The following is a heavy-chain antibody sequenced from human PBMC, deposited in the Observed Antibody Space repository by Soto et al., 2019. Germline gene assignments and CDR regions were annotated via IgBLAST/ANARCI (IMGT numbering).Heavy chain of an antibody. CDR3: ARELYYDSSGTFDY. CDR2: ISAYNGNT. J-gene: IGHJ4*02. Sequence: ASVKVSCKASGYTFTSNGISWVRQAPGQGLEWMGWISAYNGNTNYAQKLQGRVTMTTDTSTSTAYMELRSLRSDDTAVYYCARELYYDSSGTFDYWGQGTLVTVSS. CDR1: GYTFTSNG. D-gene: IGHD3-22*01. V-gene: IGHV1-18*01.